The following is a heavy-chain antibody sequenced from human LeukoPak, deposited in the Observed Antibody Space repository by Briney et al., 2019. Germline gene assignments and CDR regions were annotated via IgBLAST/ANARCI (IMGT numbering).Heavy chain of an antibody. CDR3: AREGTTMVRGGIDY. CDR2: INHSGST. CDR1: GGSFSGYY. J-gene: IGHJ4*02. D-gene: IGHD3-10*01. V-gene: IGHV4-34*01. Sequence: SETLSLTCAVYGGSFSGYYWSWIRQPPGKGLEWIGEINHSGSTNYNPSLKSRVTMSVDTSKNQFSLKLSSVTAADTAVYYCAREGTTMVRGGIDYWGQGTLVTVSS.